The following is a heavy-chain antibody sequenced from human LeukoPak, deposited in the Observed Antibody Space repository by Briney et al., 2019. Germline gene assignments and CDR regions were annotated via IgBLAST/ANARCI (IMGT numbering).Heavy chain of an antibody. CDR1: GGSISSSSYY. Sequence: SETLSLTCTVSGGSISSSSYYWGWIRQPPGKGLEWIGSIYYSGSTYYNPSLKSRVTISVDTSKNQFSLKLSSVTAADTAVYYCARDSSGLNYWGQGTLVTVSS. V-gene: IGHV4-39*02. D-gene: IGHD6-19*01. J-gene: IGHJ4*02. CDR2: IYYSGST. CDR3: ARDSSGLNY.